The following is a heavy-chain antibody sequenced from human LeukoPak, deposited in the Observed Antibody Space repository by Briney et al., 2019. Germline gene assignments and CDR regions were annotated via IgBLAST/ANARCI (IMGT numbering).Heavy chain of an antibody. CDR3: ARDSKGYRYGYRGGYYDYYYMDV. CDR1: GGSISSYY. Sequence: SETLSLTCTVSGGSISSYYWSWIRQPAGKGLEWIGRIYTSGSTNYNPSLKSRVTMSVDTSKNQFSLKLSSVTAADTAVYYCARDSKGYRYGYRGGYYDYYYMDVWGKGTTVTVSS. D-gene: IGHD5-18*01. J-gene: IGHJ6*03. CDR2: IYTSGST. V-gene: IGHV4-4*07.